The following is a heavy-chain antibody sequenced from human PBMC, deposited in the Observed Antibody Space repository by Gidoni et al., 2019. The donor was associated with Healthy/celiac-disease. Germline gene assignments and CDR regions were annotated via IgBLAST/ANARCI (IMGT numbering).Heavy chain of an antibody. D-gene: IGHD4-17*01. J-gene: IGHJ6*03. CDR2: IDPSDSYT. CDR1: GYSFTSYW. V-gene: IGHV5-10-1*03. CDR3: ARLSYGDHHYYYYMDV. Sequence: EVQLVQSGAEVKKPGESRRISCKGSGYSFTSYWISWVRQMPGKGLEWMGRIDPSDSYTNYSPSFQGHVTISADKSISTAYLQWSSLKASDTAMYYCARLSYGDHHYYYYMDVWGKGTTVTVSS.